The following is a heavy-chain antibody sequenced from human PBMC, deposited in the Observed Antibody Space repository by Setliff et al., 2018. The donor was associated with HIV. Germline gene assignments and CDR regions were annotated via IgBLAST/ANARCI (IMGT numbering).Heavy chain of an antibody. J-gene: IGHJ5*02. V-gene: IGHV3-21*01. CDR1: GFTFSNYS. D-gene: IGHD3-9*01. CDR2: ICASATYI. Sequence: ASVKVSCAASGFTFSNYSMNWVRQTPGKGLEWVSSICASATYIYYADSVKGRFTISIDNAENSLYLQMNSLRAEDTAVYYCARDNGRYFDRGWFDPWGQGALVTVSS. CDR3: ARDNGRYFDRGWFDP.